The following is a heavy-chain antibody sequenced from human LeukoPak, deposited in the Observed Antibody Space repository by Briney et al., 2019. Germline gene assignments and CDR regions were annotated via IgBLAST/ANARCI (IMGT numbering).Heavy chain of an antibody. CDR1: GGSITSYY. Sequence: SETLSLTCTVSGGSITSYYWSWLRQPPGKGLEWIGNIYNSGSTNYNPSLKSRVTISVDTSKNQFSLKLSSVTAADTAVYYCARDTAVMIWGQGTLVTVSS. V-gene: IGHV4-59*01. J-gene: IGHJ4*02. D-gene: IGHD3-3*01. CDR2: IYNSGST. CDR3: ARDTAVMI.